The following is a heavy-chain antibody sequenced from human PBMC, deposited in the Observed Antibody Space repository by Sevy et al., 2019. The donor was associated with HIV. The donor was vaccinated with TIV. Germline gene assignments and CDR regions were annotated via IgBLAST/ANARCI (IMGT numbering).Heavy chain of an antibody. CDR1: GFTFSTYA. Sequence: GGSLRLSCAASGFTFSTYAMHWVRQAPGKGLEWVAVISYDGSNKYYADSVKGRFTISRDNSKNTLFLQMNSLRAEDTAVYYCARATKGVITMVRGVINGYFDYWGQGTLVTVSS. D-gene: IGHD3-10*01. CDR2: ISYDGSNK. J-gene: IGHJ4*02. V-gene: IGHV3-30-3*01. CDR3: ARATKGVITMVRGVINGYFDY.